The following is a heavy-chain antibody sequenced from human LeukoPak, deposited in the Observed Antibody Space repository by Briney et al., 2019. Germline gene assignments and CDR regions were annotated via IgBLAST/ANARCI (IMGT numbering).Heavy chain of an antibody. Sequence: TGSTGVSTFYADSVKGRFTVSRDNSKNTLSLQMNSLRAEDTAVYYCAKDPGVVPAHYFDYWGQGTLVTVSS. J-gene: IGHJ4*02. D-gene: IGHD2-2*01. CDR2: TGSTGVST. V-gene: IGHV3-23*01. CDR3: AKDPGVVPAHYFDY.